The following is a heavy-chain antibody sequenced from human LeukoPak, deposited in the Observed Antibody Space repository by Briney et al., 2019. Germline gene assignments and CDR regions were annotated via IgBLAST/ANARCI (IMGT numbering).Heavy chain of an antibody. Sequence: GGSLRLSCAASGFTFSSYAMTWVRQPPGKGLEWVSGISGSGGGTYYADSVKGRFTISRDNSKNTLYLQMNSLRAEDTAVYYCAKEGTFFVVGTTPIYWGQGALVTVSS. V-gene: IGHV3-23*01. J-gene: IGHJ4*02. CDR1: GFTFSSYA. D-gene: IGHD1-26*01. CDR2: ISGSGGGT. CDR3: AKEGTFFVVGTTPIY.